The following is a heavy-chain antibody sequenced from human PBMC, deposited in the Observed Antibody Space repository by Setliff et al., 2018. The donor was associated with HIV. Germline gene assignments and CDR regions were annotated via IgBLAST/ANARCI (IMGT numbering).Heavy chain of an antibody. CDR3: ARASHMTPGNLLHSTGPYYSYYMDV. V-gene: IGHV4-61*09. J-gene: IGHJ6*03. CDR2: IYTSGSP. D-gene: IGHD4-4*01. Sequence: PSETLSLTCSVSGGSVNSGNYHWAWIRQPAGKGLEWIGHIYTSGSPHYKSSLTSRLTISLDTSRNQFSLKLTSVTAADSATYYCARASHMTPGNLLHSTGPYYSYYMDVWGRGTTVTVSS. CDR1: GGSVNSGNYH.